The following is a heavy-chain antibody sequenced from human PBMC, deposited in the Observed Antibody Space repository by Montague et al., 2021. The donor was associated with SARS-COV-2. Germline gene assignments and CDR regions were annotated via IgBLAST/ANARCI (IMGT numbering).Heavy chain of an antibody. J-gene: IGHJ4*02. CDR1: GGSISPNY. D-gene: IGHD6-13*01. V-gene: IGHV4-59*01. CDR2: IYYSGST. CDR3: ARGIWYAN. Sequence: SETLSLTCTVSGGSISPNYWNWIRQSPGKGLEWIGDIYYSGSTTYNPSFESRVTISVDTSKNQFSLRLSSVTAADTAVYYCARGIWYANWGQGILVTVSS.